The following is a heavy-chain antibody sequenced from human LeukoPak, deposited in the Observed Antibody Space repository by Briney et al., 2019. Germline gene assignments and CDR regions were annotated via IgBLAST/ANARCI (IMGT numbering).Heavy chain of an antibody. Sequence: PSETLSLTCTVSGASISSGNYYWGWIRQPPGKGLEWLGSIYYSGDTYNNPPLKSRVTISVDTAKSQFSLRLTSMTAADTAVYYCARGPRIRAMIVVVIRGPFDYWGQGTLVTVSS. V-gene: IGHV4-39*07. CDR2: IYYSGDT. J-gene: IGHJ4*02. CDR3: ARGPRIRAMIVVVIRGPFDY. D-gene: IGHD3-22*01. CDR1: GASISSGNYY.